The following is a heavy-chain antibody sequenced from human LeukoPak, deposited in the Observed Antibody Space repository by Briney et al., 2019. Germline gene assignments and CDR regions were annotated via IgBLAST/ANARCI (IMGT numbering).Heavy chain of an antibody. CDR3: ARHRLRGVHFDY. CDR2: IYYSGST. Sequence: PSETLSLTCTVSGGSISDYYWSWTRRPPGKGLEWIGYIYYSGSTNYNPSLKSRVTISVDTSKNQFSLKLSSVTAADTAVYYCARHRLRGVHFDYWGQGTLVTVSS. V-gene: IGHV4-59*08. D-gene: IGHD5-12*01. CDR1: GGSISDYY. J-gene: IGHJ4*02.